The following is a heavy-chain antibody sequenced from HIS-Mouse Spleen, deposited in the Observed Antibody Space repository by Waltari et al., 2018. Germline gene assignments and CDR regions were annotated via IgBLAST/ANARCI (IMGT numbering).Heavy chain of an antibody. Sequence: EVQLVESGGGLVQPGRSLRLSCAAWGFPFDDYAMHWVRQAPGKGLEWVSGISWNSGSIGYADSVKGRYTISRDNAKNSLYLQMNSLRAEDTALYYCSAGVAALGGAFDIWGQGTMVTVSS. CDR3: SAGVAALGGAFDI. CDR1: GFPFDDYA. V-gene: IGHV3-9*01. J-gene: IGHJ3*02. D-gene: IGHD6-13*01. CDR2: ISWNSGSI.